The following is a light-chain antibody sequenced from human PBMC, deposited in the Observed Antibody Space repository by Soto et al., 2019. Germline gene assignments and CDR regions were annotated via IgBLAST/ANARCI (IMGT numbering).Light chain of an antibody. CDR3: QRYNHY. V-gene: IGKV1-5*01. J-gene: IGKJ3*01. CDR2: DAS. Sequence: DIQMTQSPSTLSASVGDRVTITCRASQSIGNWLAWYQQKPGKPPNLLIYDASRLKGGVPSRFSGSGSGTDFALPISSLQPDDFATYYCQRYNHYFGPGTKVDIK. CDR1: QSIGNW.